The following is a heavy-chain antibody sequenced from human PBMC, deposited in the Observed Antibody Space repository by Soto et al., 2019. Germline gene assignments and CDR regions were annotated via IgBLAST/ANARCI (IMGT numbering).Heavy chain of an antibody. Sequence: SETLSLTCAVYGGSFSGYYWSWIRQPPGKGLEWIGEINHSGSTNYNPSLKSRVTISVDTSKNQFSLKLSSVTAADMAVYYCARGVIVVVPAAMRGYSYGHNWFDPWGQGTLVTVSS. CDR2: INHSGST. D-gene: IGHD2-2*01. V-gene: IGHV4-34*01. J-gene: IGHJ5*02. CDR1: GGSFSGYY. CDR3: ARGVIVVVPAAMRGYSYGHNWFDP.